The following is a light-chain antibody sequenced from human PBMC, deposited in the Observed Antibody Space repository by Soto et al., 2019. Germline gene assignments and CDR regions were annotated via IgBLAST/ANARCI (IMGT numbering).Light chain of an antibody. V-gene: IGLV2-11*01. CDR1: SSDVGGYNY. CDR3: CSYAGSYTYV. Sequence: QSALTQPRSVSGSPGQSVTISCTGTSSDVGGYNYVSWYQHHPGKAPKLMIYDVSKRPSGVPDRFSGSKSGNTASLTISGLQAEDEADYYCCSYAGSYTYVFGTGNKLTVL. CDR2: DVS. J-gene: IGLJ1*01.